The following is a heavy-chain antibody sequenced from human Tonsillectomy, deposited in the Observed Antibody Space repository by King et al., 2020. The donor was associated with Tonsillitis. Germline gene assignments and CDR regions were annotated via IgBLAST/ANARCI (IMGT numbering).Heavy chain of an antibody. CDR1: GDSVSSNSAA. CDR2: TYYRSKWYN. V-gene: IGHV6-1*01. CDR3: ARGAYCSGGSCYSN. Sequence: VQLQQSGPGLVKPSQTLSLTCAISGDSVSSNSAAWTWIRQSPSRGLEWLGRTYYRSKWYNDYAVSVKSRITINPDTSKNQFSLQLNSVTPEDTAVYYCARGAYCSGGSCYSNWGQGTLVTVSS. J-gene: IGHJ4*02. D-gene: IGHD2-15*01.